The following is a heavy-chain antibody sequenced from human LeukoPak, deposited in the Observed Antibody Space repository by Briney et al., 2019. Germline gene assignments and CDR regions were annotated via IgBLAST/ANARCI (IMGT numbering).Heavy chain of an antibody. D-gene: IGHD3-3*01. CDR1: GGSISSGDYY. V-gene: IGHV4-30-4*01. J-gene: IGHJ4*02. CDR2: IYYSGST. Sequence: SETLSLTCTVSGGSISSGDYYWSWIRQPPGKGLEWIGYIYYSGSTYYNPSLKSRVTISVDTSKNQFSLKLSSVTAADTAVYYCARGDFWSGYPLDYWGQGTLVTVSS. CDR3: ARGDFWSGYPLDY.